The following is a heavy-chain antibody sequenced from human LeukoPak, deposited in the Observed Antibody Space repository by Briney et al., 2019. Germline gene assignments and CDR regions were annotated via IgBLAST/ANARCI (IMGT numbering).Heavy chain of an antibody. J-gene: IGHJ5*02. V-gene: IGHV5-51*01. CDR3: AKTGDYWFDP. CDR2: IYPDDSDT. CDR1: GYSFTSYW. Sequence: GESLKISCKGSGYSFTSYWIGWVRQMPGKGLEWMGIIYPDDSDTRYSPSFEGQVIISVDKSISTAYLQWSSLKASDTAMYYCAKTGDYWFDPWGQGTLVTVSS. D-gene: IGHD7-27*01.